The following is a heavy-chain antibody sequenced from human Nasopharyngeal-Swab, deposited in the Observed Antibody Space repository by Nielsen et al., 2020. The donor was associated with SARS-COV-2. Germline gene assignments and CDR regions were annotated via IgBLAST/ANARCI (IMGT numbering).Heavy chain of an antibody. CDR2: IYYSGST. Sequence: RQAPGKGLEWIGSIYYSGSTYYNPSLKSRVTISVDTSKNQFSLKLSSVTAADTAVYYCARPSTPEDIVVVPAAIAFDIWGQGTMVTVSS. CDR3: ARPSTPEDIVVVPAAIAFDI. D-gene: IGHD2-2*01. J-gene: IGHJ3*02. V-gene: IGHV4-39*01.